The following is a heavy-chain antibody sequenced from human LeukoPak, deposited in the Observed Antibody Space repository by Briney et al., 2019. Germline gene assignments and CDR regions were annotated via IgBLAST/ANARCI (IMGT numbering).Heavy chain of an antibody. J-gene: IGHJ4*02. D-gene: IGHD3-22*01. CDR3: AHSEFYYDSSGYPHFDY. Sequence: SGPTLVNPTQTLTLTCTFSGFSLSTSGVGVGWIRQPLGKALEWLALIYWNDDKRYSPSLKSRLTITKDTSKNQVVLTMTNMDPVDTATYYCAHSEFYYDSSGYPHFDYWGQGTLVTVSS. V-gene: IGHV2-5*01. CDR1: GFSLSTSGVG. CDR2: IYWNDDK.